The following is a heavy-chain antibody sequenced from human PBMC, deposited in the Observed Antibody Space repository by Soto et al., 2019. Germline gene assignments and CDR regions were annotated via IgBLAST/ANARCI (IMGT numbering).Heavy chain of an antibody. CDR1: GYTFTNYY. J-gene: IGHJ4*02. V-gene: IGHV1-46*01. CDR2: INPSGGAT. D-gene: IGHD1-1*01. CDR3: AGVRGLTTGTLFYFDF. Sequence: QVQLVQSGAVVKKPGASVNVSCKASGYTFTNYYMHWVRQAPGQGLEWMGIINPSGGATSYAHKFPGRVTMTRDTSTSTVYMDLSSLRSEATAVYYCAGVRGLTTGTLFYFDFWGQGALGTVSA.